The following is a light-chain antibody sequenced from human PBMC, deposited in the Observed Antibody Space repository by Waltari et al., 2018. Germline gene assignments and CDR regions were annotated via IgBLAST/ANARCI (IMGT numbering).Light chain of an antibody. Sequence: DIQMTQSHSTLPASVGDRVTITCRAKGSITNWLAWYQHTPGKAPKLRIYRASTLERGVPSRFSGSGSGTEFTLTISSLQPDDFATYYCQQYNSESYTFGQGTKLEIK. CDR2: RAS. CDR3: QQYNSESYT. CDR1: GSITNW. V-gene: IGKV1-5*03. J-gene: IGKJ2*01.